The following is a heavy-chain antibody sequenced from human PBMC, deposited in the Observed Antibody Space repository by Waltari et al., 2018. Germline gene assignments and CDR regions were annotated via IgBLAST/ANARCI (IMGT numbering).Heavy chain of an antibody. CDR1: ALTFRGYW. CDR2: ISPDGRTT. CDR3: VRDRHSWD. Sequence: EVHLVESGGDLVQPGGSLRLSCAGSALTFRGYWMHGVRQVPGKGLVWVSRISPDGRTTFYADSVKGRFAISRDNAKNALYLQMNSLRAEDTAVYYCVRDRHSWDWGQGTLVTVSS. V-gene: IGHV3-74*01. J-gene: IGHJ4*02.